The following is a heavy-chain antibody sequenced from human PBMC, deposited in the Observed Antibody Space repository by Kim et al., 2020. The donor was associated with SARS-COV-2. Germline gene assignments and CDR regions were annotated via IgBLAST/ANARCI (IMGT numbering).Heavy chain of an antibody. CDR3: AKVSHHYDFWSGYEVRSADY. J-gene: IGHJ4*02. Sequence: GGSLRLSCAASGFTFSSYAMSWVRQAPGKGLEWVSAISGSGGSTYYADSVKGRFTISRDNSKNTLYLQMNSLRAEDTAVYYCAKVSHHYDFWSGYEVRSADYWGQGTLVTVSS. CDR1: GFTFSSYA. V-gene: IGHV3-23*01. D-gene: IGHD3-3*01. CDR2: ISGSGGST.